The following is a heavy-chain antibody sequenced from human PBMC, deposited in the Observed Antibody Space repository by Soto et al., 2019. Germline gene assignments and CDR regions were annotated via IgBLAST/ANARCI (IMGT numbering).Heavy chain of an antibody. CDR2: SIPIFGTA. Sequence: QVQLVQSGAEVKKPGSSVKVSCKASGGTFTTYAISWVRQAPGQGLEWMGGSIPIFGTANYAKKFQGRVTINADESTSTASMELSSLRSEDTAVYYCARDLIAARRRVFYYYGMDVWGQGTTVTVSS. J-gene: IGHJ6*02. V-gene: IGHV1-69*01. CDR1: GGTFTTYA. D-gene: IGHD6-6*01. CDR3: ARDLIAARRRVFYYYGMDV.